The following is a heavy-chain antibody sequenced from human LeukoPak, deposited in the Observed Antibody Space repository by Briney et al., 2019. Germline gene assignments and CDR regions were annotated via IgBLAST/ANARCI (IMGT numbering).Heavy chain of an antibody. CDR1: GFTFSSYA. J-gene: IGHJ4*02. CDR3: ARDGYGDYTFDY. D-gene: IGHD4-17*01. CDR2: ISGSSSTI. V-gene: IGHV3-48*02. Sequence: GGSLRLSCAASGFTFSSYAMSWVRQASGKGLEWVSYISGSSSTIYYADSVRGRFTISRDSAKNSLYLQMNSLRDEDTAVYYCARDGYGDYTFDYWGRGTLVTGSS.